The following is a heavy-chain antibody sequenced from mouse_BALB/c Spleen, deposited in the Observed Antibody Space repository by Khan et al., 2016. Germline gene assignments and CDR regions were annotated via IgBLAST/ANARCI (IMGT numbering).Heavy chain of an antibody. V-gene: IGHV4-1*02. Sequence: EVTAAEAGGGPVQPGGSLKLSRAASGLDLSRYWMRRVRTAPGKGPEGDGENNPDSSTINYTPSLKDKFIISRNNAKHKLHLQTSKARSEDTALYYCASAFWYLDVWGAGTTVTVSS. CDR1: GLDLSRYW. CDR2: NNPDSSTI. J-gene: IGHJ1*01. CDR3: ASAFWYLDV.